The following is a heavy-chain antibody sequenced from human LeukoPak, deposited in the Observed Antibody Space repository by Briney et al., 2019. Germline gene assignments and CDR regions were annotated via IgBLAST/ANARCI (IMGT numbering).Heavy chain of an antibody. Sequence: ASVKVSCKASGYTFTSYGISWVRQAPGQGLEWMGWISAYNGNTNYAQKLQGRVTMTTDTSTSTAYMELRSLRSDDTAVYYSARADIVVVPAAIPLDSWGQGTLVTVSS. CDR3: ARADIVVVPAAIPLDS. D-gene: IGHD2-2*02. V-gene: IGHV1-18*01. J-gene: IGHJ4*02. CDR2: ISAYNGNT. CDR1: GYTFTSYG.